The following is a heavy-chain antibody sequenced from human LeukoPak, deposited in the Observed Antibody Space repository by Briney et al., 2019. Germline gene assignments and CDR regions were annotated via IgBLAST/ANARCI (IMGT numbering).Heavy chain of an antibody. CDR1: GGSISSSSYY. Sequence: SETLSLTCTVSGGSISSSSYYWGWIRQPPGKGLEWIGSIYYSGSTYYNPSLKSRVTISVDTSKNQFSLKLSSVTAADTAVYYCAPGIAAAGTRYWFDPWGQGTLVTVSS. J-gene: IGHJ5*02. CDR3: APGIAAAGTRYWFDP. D-gene: IGHD6-13*01. V-gene: IGHV4-39*07. CDR2: IYYSGST.